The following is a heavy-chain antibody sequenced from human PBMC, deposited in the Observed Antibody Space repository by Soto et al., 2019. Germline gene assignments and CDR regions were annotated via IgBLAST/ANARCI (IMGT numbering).Heavy chain of an antibody. Sequence: QITLNESGPTQVKPRQTLTLTCTFSGFSLTTSGVGVGWIRQSPGKAPEWLALIYWDDDKRYSPSLKSRLTITQDISKNQVVLTMAALDPADTATYYCAHRVLRTVFGLVTTTAIYFYFWGQGTPVAVSS. CDR1: GFSLTTSGVG. V-gene: IGHV2-5*02. J-gene: IGHJ4*02. D-gene: IGHD3-3*01. CDR3: AHRVLRTVFGLVTTTAIYFYF. CDR2: IYWDDDK.